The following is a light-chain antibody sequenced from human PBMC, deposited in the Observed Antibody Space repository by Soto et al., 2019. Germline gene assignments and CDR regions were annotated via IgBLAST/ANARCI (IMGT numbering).Light chain of an antibody. CDR3: CSYAGRSTVV. CDR1: SSDVGGYTL. Sequence: QSALPQPASVSGSPGQSITISCTGSSSDVGGYTLVSLHQQYPGKAPKLMIYEGSKRPSGVSNRFSGSKSGNTASLTISGLQAEDEADYYCCSYAGRSTVVFGGGTQLTVL. V-gene: IGLV2-23*01. CDR2: EGS. J-gene: IGLJ3*02.